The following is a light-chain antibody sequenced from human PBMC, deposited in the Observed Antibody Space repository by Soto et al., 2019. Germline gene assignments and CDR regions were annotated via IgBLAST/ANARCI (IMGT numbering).Light chain of an antibody. CDR1: SSDVGSYKR. CDR2: DVS. Sequence: QSVLTQPPSVSGSPGQSVAISCTGTSSDVGSYKRVSWYQQPPGTAPKLMIYDVSSRPSEVPDRFSGSKSGNTASLTISGLQSEDEADYYCSSFTTSSTYVFGTGTKVTVL. J-gene: IGLJ1*01. CDR3: SSFTTSSTYV. V-gene: IGLV2-18*02.